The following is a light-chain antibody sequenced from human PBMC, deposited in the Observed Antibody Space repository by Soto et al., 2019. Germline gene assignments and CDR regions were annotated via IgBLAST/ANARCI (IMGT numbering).Light chain of an antibody. CDR1: SSNIGAGYD. V-gene: IGLV1-40*01. CDR3: QSYDTRLSGSV. J-gene: IGLJ1*01. Sequence: QSVLTQPPSVSGAPGQRVTISCTGSSSNIGAGYDIHWYQQLPGTAPKLLIYDNDNRPSGVPDRFSGSKSGTSASLATTGLQAEDEADYYCQSYDTRLSGSVFGTGTKVTVL. CDR2: DND.